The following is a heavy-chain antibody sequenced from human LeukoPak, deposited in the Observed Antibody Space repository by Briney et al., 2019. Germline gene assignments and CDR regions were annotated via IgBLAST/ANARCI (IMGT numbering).Heavy chain of an antibody. J-gene: IGHJ4*02. CDR2: IYYSGST. Sequence: PSETLSLTCTVSGGSISSSSYYWGWIRQPPGKGLEWIGSIYYSGSTYYNPSLKSRVTISVDTSKNQFSLNLSSVTAADTAVYYCARSGYRYGTLDYWGQGTLVTVSS. D-gene: IGHD5-18*01. CDR3: ARSGYRYGTLDY. CDR1: GGSISSSSYY. V-gene: IGHV4-39*07.